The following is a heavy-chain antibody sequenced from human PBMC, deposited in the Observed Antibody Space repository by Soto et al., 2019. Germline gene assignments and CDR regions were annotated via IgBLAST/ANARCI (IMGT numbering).Heavy chain of an antibody. CDR2: IYYTGST. CDR3: ARGFAIGWYTYYFDL. Sequence: SETLSLTCTVSGASISGHHWGWIRQPPGKGLEWIGYIYYTGSTNYNPSLKSRVTMSVDTSKNHFSLKLDSVTAADTAVYYCARGFAIGWYTYYFDLWGQGPLVTVSS. CDR1: GASISGHH. J-gene: IGHJ4*02. D-gene: IGHD6-19*01. V-gene: IGHV4-59*08.